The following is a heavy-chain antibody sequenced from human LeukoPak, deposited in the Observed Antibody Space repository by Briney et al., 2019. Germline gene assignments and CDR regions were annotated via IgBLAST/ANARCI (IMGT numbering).Heavy chain of an antibody. CDR3: AKDGDYYDSGGYSSFFDY. J-gene: IGHJ4*02. V-gene: IGHV3-23*01. Sequence: GGSLRLSCAASGFIFSSYAMSWVRQAPGKGLEWVSAISGSGGSTYYADSVKGRFTISGDDSKNTLSLQMTSLRAEDTAIYYCAKDGDYYDSGGYSSFFDYWGQGTLVTVSS. D-gene: IGHD3-22*01. CDR2: ISGSGGST. CDR1: GFIFSSYA.